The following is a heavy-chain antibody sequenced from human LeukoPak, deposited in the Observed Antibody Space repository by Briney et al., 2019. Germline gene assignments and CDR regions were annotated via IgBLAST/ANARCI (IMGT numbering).Heavy chain of an antibody. J-gene: IGHJ4*02. D-gene: IGHD7-27*01. CDR1: GGSFSGYY. CDR2: INHSGST. Sequence: SETLSLTCAVYGGSFSGYYWSWIRQPPGKGLEWIGEINHSGSTNYNPSLKSRVTIPVDTSKNQFSLKLSSVTAADTAVYYCARGKNWGYFDYWGQGTLVTVSS. V-gene: IGHV4-34*01. CDR3: ARGKNWGYFDY.